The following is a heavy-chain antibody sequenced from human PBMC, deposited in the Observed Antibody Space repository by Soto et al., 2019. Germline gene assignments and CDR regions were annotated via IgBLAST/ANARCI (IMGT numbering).Heavy chain of an antibody. D-gene: IGHD2-2*01. CDR3: AREAPYCTSATCPKFYDMDV. J-gene: IGHJ6*02. CDR2: IIPILNSP. CDR1: GGTFGSYA. V-gene: IGHV1-69*13. Sequence: SVKVSCKASGGTFGSYAITWVRRAPGQGLEWLGGIIPILNSPAYAQKFKARVVITADEITNTAYMELNSLRFDDTAVYYRAREAPYCTSATCPKFYDMDVWGQGTTVTVSS.